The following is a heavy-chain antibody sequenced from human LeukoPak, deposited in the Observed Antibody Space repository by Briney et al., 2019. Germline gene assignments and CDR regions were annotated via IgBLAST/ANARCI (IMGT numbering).Heavy chain of an antibody. D-gene: IGHD1-26*01. V-gene: IGHV4-39*01. CDR1: GGSISSSSYY. CDR3: ASRRWELLGFDY. CDR2: IYYSGST. Sequence: SETLSLTCTVSGGSISSSSYYWGWIRQPPGKGLEWIGSIYYSGSTYYNPSLKSRFTISVDTSKNQFSLKLSSVTAADTAVYYCASRRWELLGFDYWGRGTLVTVSS. J-gene: IGHJ4*02.